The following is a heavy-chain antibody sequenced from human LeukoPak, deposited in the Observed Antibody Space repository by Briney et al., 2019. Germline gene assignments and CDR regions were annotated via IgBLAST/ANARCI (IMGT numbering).Heavy chain of an antibody. Sequence: GGSLRLSCAGSGFSFSTYDMLWVRQAPGKGLEWVSAIGSGGDTYYAGSVKGRFTISRESAKNSFYLQMNSLNAGDTAAYFCARAVAGTDEIDSWGQGTLVTVSS. CDR1: GFSFSTYD. V-gene: IGHV3-13*01. D-gene: IGHD6-19*01. CDR2: IGSGGDT. CDR3: ARAVAGTDEIDS. J-gene: IGHJ4*02.